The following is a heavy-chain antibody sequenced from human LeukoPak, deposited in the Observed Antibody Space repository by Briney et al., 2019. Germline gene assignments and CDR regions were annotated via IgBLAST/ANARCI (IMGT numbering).Heavy chain of an antibody. V-gene: IGHV1-69*04. D-gene: IGHD3-22*01. Sequence: ASVKVSCKASGGSFSNVITWVRQAPGQGLEWMGRIIPVLGVSNFAQKFEGRVTITADKSTNTAHMELRRLESGDTAVYYCARDTGGVYYDSSGSQLFDYWGQGTLVTVSS. J-gene: IGHJ4*02. CDR2: IIPVLGVS. CDR3: ARDTGGVYYDSSGSQLFDY. CDR1: GGSFSNV.